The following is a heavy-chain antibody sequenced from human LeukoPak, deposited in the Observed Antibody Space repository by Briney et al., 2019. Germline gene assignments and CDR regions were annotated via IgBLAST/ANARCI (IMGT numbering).Heavy chain of an antibody. J-gene: IGHJ3*02. CDR3: ATLRVYDILPGYSHDAFDI. V-gene: IGHV5-51*01. CDR2: IYPGDSDT. D-gene: IGHD3-9*01. Sequence: GESLKISCKGSGYSFTSYWIGWVRQMPGKGLEWMGIIYPGDSDTRYSPSFQGQVTISADKSISTAYLQWSSLKASDTAMYYCATLRVYDILPGYSHDAFDIWGQGTMVTVSS. CDR1: GYSFTSYW.